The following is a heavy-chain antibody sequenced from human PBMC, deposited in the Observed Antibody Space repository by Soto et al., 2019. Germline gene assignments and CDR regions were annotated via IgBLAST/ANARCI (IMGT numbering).Heavy chain of an antibody. CDR3: ARAVRQFDP. CDR1: GYTFSSYA. Sequence: QVQLVQSGAEVKKPGASVKVSCKASGYTFSSYALHWVRQAPGQRLEWMGWINAANGNVKYSQKFQGRVNITRDTSASTAYMELRSLRSEDTAVYYCARAVRQFDPWGQGTLVTVSS. CDR2: INAANGNV. D-gene: IGHD6-19*01. V-gene: IGHV1-3*01. J-gene: IGHJ5*02.